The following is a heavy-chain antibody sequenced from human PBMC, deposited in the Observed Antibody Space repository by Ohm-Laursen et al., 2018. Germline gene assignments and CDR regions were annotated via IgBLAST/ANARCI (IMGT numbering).Heavy chain of an antibody. CDR1: GFTFSDCY. Sequence: SLRLSCAASGFTFSDCYMSWIRQAPGKGLEWVSGISGSGTNTFYADSVKGRFTISRDNSKNTLYLQMNSLRAEDTAVYYCAKLLSGGLFPPGAFDIWGQGTMVTVSS. CDR3: AKLLSGGLFPPGAFDI. V-gene: IGHV3-23*01. D-gene: IGHD6-19*01. CDR2: ISGSGTNT. J-gene: IGHJ3*02.